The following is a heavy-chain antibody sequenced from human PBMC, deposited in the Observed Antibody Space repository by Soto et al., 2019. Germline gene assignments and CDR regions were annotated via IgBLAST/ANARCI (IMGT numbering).Heavy chain of an antibody. CDR1: GFTFSSYS. CDR2: ISSSSSYI. Sequence: PGGALRLFCAASGFTFSSYSMNWVRQAPGKGLEWVSSISSSSSYIYYADSVKGRFTISRDNAKNSLYLQMKSLRAEDTAVSYWARAMGRIQLWFPLGAFDTWGQGTMVTVSS. CDR3: ARAMGRIQLWFPLGAFDT. J-gene: IGHJ3*02. V-gene: IGHV3-21*01. D-gene: IGHD5-18*01.